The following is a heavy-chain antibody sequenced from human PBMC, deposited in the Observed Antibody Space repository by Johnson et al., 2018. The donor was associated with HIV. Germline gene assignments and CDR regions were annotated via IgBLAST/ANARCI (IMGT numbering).Heavy chain of an antibody. V-gene: IGHV3-72*01. CDR2: IRNKPSSYRP. D-gene: IGHD3-10*01. CDR3: TRDRDGVGVS. CDR1: GFSFSDHF. J-gene: IGHJ3*01. Sequence: VQLVESGGNLVQPGGSLRLSCVGSGFSFSDHFMDWVRQAPGKGLEWVGRIRNKPSSYRPEYAASVKGRFTVSRDDSKNSVYLQMSSLKTEDTAVYYCTRDRDGVGVSWGQGTMVTVSS.